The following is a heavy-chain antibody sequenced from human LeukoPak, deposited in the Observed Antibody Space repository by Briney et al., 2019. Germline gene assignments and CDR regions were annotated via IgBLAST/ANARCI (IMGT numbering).Heavy chain of an antibody. CDR3: AREVDAFDI. V-gene: IGHV4-34*01. CDR2: INHSGST. Sequence: SETLSLTCAVYGGSFSGYYWSWIRQPPGKGLEWIGEINHSGSTNYNPSLKSRVTISVDTSKNQFSLKLSSVTAADTAVYYCAREVDAFDIWGQGTMVTVSS. CDR1: GGSFSGYY. J-gene: IGHJ3*02.